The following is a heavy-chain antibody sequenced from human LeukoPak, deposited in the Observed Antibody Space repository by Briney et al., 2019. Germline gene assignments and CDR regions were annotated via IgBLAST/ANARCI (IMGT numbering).Heavy chain of an antibody. CDR3: ARDPSYASSWYHYMDV. CDR2: ISSSSAKI. CDR1: EFTFVRYA. D-gene: IGHD6-13*01. V-gene: IGHV3-48*04. J-gene: IGHJ6*03. Sequence: PGGSPRLSCAASEFTFVRYAMNWVRQAPGKGLEWVSYISSSSAKIDYAESVKGRFTISRDNSKNSLYPQMDSLRAEDTAVYYCARDPSYASSWYHYMDVWGKGTTVTVSS.